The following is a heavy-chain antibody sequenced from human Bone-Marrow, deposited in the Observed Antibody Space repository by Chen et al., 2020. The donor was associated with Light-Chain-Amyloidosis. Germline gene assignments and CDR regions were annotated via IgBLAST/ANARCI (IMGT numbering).Heavy chain of an antibody. CDR1: GGSLSTDH. Sequence: QVQLQESGPGLVKLSETLSLTCTASGGSLSTDHWSWIRQPPGKGLGWIGWIYYSGNTNYNPSRGSRVSISLDTSKNQFSRRLNSMTAADTAVYYCARVRGLVLGHWGQGTQVPVSS. J-gene: IGHJ4*02. D-gene: IGHD3-9*01. CDR2: IYYSGNT. CDR3: ARVRGLVLGH. V-gene: IGHV4-59*01.